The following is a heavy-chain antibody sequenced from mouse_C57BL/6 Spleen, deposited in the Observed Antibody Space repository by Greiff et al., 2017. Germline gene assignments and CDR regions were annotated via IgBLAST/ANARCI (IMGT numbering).Heavy chain of an antibody. J-gene: IGHJ2*01. Sequence: EVQLQQSGPELVKPGASVKISCKASGYSFTGYYMNWVKQSPDKSLEWIGEINPSTGGTTYNQKFKAKATLTVDKSSSTAYMQLKSLTSEDSAVYYCARSSSGYVDYWGQGTTLTVSS. CDR3: ARSSSGYVDY. CDR2: INPSTGGT. CDR1: GYSFTGYY. D-gene: IGHD3-2*02. V-gene: IGHV1-42*01.